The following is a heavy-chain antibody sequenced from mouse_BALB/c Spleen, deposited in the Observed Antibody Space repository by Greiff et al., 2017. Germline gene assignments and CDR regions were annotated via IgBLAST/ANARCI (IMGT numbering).Heavy chain of an antibody. D-gene: IGHD4-1*01. CDR3: ARGETGGFAY. J-gene: IGHJ3*01. CDR1: GYTFTSYW. CDR2: IDPSDSYT. Sequence: QVQLQQPGAELVKPGASVKLSCKASGYTFTSYWMHWVKQRPGQGLEWIGEIDPSDSYTNYNQKFKGKATLTVDKSTSTAYMQLSSLTSEDSAVYYCARGETGGFAYWGQGTLVTVSA. V-gene: IGHV1-69*02.